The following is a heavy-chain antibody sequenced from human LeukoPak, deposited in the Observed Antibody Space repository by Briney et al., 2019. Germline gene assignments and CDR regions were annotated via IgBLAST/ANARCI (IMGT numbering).Heavy chain of an antibody. D-gene: IGHD6-19*01. CDR1: GFTFSSYA. CDR3: ARGSVAWLVPPDAFDI. J-gene: IGHJ3*02. Sequence: PGGSLRLSCAASGFTFSSYAMHWVRQAPGKGLEYVSAISSNGGSTYYANSVKGRFTISRDNSKNTLYLQMGSLRAEDMAVYYCARGSVAWLVPPDAFDIWGQGTMVTVSS. V-gene: IGHV3-64*01. CDR2: ISSNGGST.